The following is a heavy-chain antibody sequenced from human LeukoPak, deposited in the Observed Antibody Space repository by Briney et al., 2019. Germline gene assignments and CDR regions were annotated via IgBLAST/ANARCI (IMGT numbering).Heavy chain of an antibody. CDR2: INTDGTVT. Sequence: TGGSLGLSCAASGFTFSKYWMLWVRQAPGKGLESVSRINTDGTVTTYADSVKGRFTVSRDNADNTMFLQMNSVRDEDTAVYYCATKQWLAPPPDSWGQGTPVTVSS. V-gene: IGHV3-74*01. J-gene: IGHJ4*02. D-gene: IGHD6-19*01. CDR3: ATKQWLAPPPDS. CDR1: GFTFSKYW.